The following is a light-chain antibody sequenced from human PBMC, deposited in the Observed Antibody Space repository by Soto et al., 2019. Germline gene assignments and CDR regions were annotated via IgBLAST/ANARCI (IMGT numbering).Light chain of an antibody. CDR2: GAS. Sequence: EIVLTQSPCALSLYPGEKATLPCRASQSVSSSYLAWYQQKPGQAPRLLIYGASSRATGIPDRFSGSGSGTDFTLTISRLEPEDFAVYYCQQYGSSLLTFGGGTKVDIK. V-gene: IGKV3-20*01. CDR3: QQYGSSLLT. CDR1: QSVSSSY. J-gene: IGKJ4*01.